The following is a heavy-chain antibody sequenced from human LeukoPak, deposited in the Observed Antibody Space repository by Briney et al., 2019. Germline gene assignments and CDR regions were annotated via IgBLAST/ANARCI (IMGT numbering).Heavy chain of an antibody. D-gene: IGHD4-17*01. CDR3: ARQLYGSDY. J-gene: IGHJ4*02. Sequence: SQTLSLTCDVSGVSFSTYYWSWIRQSPERGLEWIGEVNHSGYTNLNPSLKSRVTISVDTSKNQFSLKLSSVTAADTAVYYCARQLYGSDYWGQGTLVTVSS. CDR2: VNHSGYT. V-gene: IGHV4-34*01. CDR1: GVSFSTYY.